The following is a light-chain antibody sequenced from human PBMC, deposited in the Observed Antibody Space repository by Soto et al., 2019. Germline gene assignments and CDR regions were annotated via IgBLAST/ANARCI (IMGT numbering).Light chain of an antibody. Sequence: ELVMTQSPATLSVSPGERATLSCSASQSITNNLAWYQQRPGQAPRLLIYGASTRATGVPARFSGSGSGTEFTLTISSLQSEDLATYYCQHFNNWPPELTFGGGTKVDIK. CDR2: GAS. CDR3: QHFNNWPPELT. J-gene: IGKJ4*01. CDR1: QSITNN. V-gene: IGKV3-15*01.